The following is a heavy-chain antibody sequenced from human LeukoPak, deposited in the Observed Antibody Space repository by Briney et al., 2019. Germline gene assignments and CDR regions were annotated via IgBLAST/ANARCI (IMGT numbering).Heavy chain of an antibody. J-gene: IGHJ5*02. Sequence: GRSLRLSCAASGFTFSSYAMHWVRQAPGKGLEWVAVISYDGSNKYYADSVKGRFTISRDNSKNTLCLQMNSLRAEDTAVYYCARARSMGGIAVAGTRTRSTGFDPWGQGTLVTVSS. CDR2: ISYDGSNK. CDR3: ARARSMGGIAVAGTRTRSTGFDP. CDR1: GFTFSSYA. D-gene: IGHD6-19*01. V-gene: IGHV3-30-3*01.